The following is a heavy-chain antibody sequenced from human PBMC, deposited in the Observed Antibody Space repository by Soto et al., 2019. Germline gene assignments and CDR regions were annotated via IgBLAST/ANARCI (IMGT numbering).Heavy chain of an antibody. J-gene: IGHJ4*02. CDR1: GGSISSGGYY. CDR2: IYYSGST. D-gene: IGHD6-19*01. CDR3: VRRGGAVAGTSRFDS. Sequence: SETLSFTCTVSGGSISSGGYYWSWIRQHPGKGLEWIGYIYYSGSTYYNPSLRSRVTISVDTSKNQFSLKLNTVTAADTAVYYCVRRGGAVAGTSRFDSWGQGMLVTVSS. V-gene: IGHV4-31*03.